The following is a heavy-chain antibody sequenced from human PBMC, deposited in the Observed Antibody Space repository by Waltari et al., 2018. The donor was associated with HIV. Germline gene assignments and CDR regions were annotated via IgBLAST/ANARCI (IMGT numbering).Heavy chain of an antibody. J-gene: IGHJ4*02. CDR2: IGTAGDT. CDR3: ARVATPKGYFDY. CDR1: GFTFSSYD. Sequence: EVQLVESGGGLVQPGGSLRLSCAASGFTFSSYDMHWVRQATGKGLEWVSAIGTAGDTYYPGSVKGRFTISRENAKNSLYLQMNSLRAGDTAVYYCARVATPKGYFDYWGQGTLVTVSS. D-gene: IGHD5-12*01. V-gene: IGHV3-13*01.